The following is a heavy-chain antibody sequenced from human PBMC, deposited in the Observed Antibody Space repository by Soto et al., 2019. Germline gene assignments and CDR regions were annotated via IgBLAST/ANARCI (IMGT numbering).Heavy chain of an antibody. J-gene: IGHJ6*02. V-gene: IGHV4-34*01. CDR2: INHSGST. D-gene: IGHD6-13*01. Sequence: SATLFPTCAVYGGSFIGYYWRWTLESAWDGLEWIGEINHSGSTNYNPSLKSRVTISVDTSKNQFSLKLSSVTAADTAVYYCARLPPGYSSSWYYYGMDVWGQGTTVTVSS. CDR1: GGSFIGYY. CDR3: ARLPPGYSSSWYYYGMDV.